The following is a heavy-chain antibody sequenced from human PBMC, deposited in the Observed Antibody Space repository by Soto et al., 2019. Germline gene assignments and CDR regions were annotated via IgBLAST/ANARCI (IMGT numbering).Heavy chain of an antibody. CDR1: GGTFSSYA. Sequence: GASVKVSCKASGGTFSSYAISWVRQAPGQGLEWMGGIIPIFGTANYAQKFQGRVTITADESTSTAYMELSSLRSEDTAVYYCARGTAMVIREMATTPYYGMDVWGQGTTVTVSS. V-gene: IGHV1-69*13. CDR3: ARGTAMVIREMATTPYYGMDV. CDR2: IIPIFGTA. D-gene: IGHD5-18*01. J-gene: IGHJ6*02.